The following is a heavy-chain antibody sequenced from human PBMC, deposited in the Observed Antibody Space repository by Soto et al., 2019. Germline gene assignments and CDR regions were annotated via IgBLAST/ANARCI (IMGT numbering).Heavy chain of an antibody. Sequence: GGSLRLSCAASGFTFSSYAMHWVRQAPGKGLEWVAVISYDGSNKYYADSVKGRFTISRDNSKNTLYLQMNSLRAEDTAVYYCARENSSGWSHLDYWGQGTLVTVSS. CDR1: GFTFSSYA. J-gene: IGHJ4*02. CDR2: ISYDGSNK. V-gene: IGHV3-30-3*01. D-gene: IGHD6-19*01. CDR3: ARENSSGWSHLDY.